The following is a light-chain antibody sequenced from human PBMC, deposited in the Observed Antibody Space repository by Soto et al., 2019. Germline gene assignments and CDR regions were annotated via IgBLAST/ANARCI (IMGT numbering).Light chain of an antibody. V-gene: IGLV2-14*01. J-gene: IGLJ1*01. CDR3: QTYDSSLGGLV. CDR2: DVI. Sequence: QSVLTQPASVSGSPGQSITISCTGTSSDVGGYNYVSWYQQHPGKAPKLMIYDVINRPSGVSNRFSGSKSGTSASLTITGLQADDEADYYCQTYDSSLGGLVFGTGTKVTVL. CDR1: SSDVGGYNY.